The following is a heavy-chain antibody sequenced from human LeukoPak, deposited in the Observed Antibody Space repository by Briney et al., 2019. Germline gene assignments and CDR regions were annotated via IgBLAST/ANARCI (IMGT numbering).Heavy chain of an antibody. J-gene: IGHJ4*02. Sequence: SETLSLTCTVSGGSISSYYWSWIRQPPGKGLEWIGYIYYSGSTNYNPSLKSRVTISVDTSKNQFSLKLSSVTAADTAVYYCARGYSSGWLYYFDYWGQGTLVAVSS. V-gene: IGHV4-59*01. CDR1: GGSISSYY. D-gene: IGHD6-19*01. CDR2: IYYSGST. CDR3: ARGYSSGWLYYFDY.